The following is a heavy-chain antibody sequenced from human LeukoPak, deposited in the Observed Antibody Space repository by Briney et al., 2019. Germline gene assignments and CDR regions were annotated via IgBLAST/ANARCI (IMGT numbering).Heavy chain of an antibody. Sequence: GGSLRLSCAASGFTFSSYGMHWVRQAPGKGLEWVAVIWYDGSNKYYADSVKGRFTISRDNSKNALYLQMNSLRAEDTAVYYCAKDMGDGYNYDYWGQGTQVTVSS. CDR2: IWYDGSNK. CDR1: GFTFSSYG. CDR3: AKDMGDGYNYDY. J-gene: IGHJ4*02. V-gene: IGHV3-33*06. D-gene: IGHD5-24*01.